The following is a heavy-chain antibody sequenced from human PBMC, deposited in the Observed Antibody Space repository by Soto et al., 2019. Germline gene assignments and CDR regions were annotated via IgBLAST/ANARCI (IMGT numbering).Heavy chain of an antibody. Sequence: SETLSLTCAVYGGSFSGYYWTWIRQPPGTGLEWIGEINHSGSTNYNPSLKSRVTISVDKSKNQFSLKLSSVTAADTAVYYCASVSGSYYYGMDVWGQGTTVTVS. V-gene: IGHV4-34*01. CDR3: ASVSGSYYYGMDV. CDR2: INHSGST. D-gene: IGHD1-26*01. CDR1: GGSFSGYY. J-gene: IGHJ6*02.